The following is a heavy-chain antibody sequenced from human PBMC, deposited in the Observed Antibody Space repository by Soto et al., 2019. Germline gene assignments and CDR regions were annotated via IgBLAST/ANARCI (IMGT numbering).Heavy chain of an antibody. CDR2: INPNSGGT. Sequence: GGLVKVSCKASGYTFTGYYMHWVRQAPGQGLEWMGWINPNSGGTNYAQKFQGWVTMTRDTSISTAYMELSRLRSDDTAVYYCARDRGYSYGSYYYYYGMDVWGQGTTVTVSS. V-gene: IGHV1-2*04. D-gene: IGHD5-18*01. CDR1: GYTFTGYY. CDR3: ARDRGYSYGSYYYYYGMDV. J-gene: IGHJ6*02.